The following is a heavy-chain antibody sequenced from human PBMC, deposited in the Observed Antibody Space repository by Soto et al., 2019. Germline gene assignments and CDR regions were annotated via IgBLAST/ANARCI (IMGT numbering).Heavy chain of an antibody. CDR1: GFTFDDYA. CDR2: ISWNSGSI. Sequence: GGSLRLSCAASGFTFDDYAMHWVRQAPGKGLEWVSGISWNSGSIGYADSVKGRFTISRDNSKNTLYLQMNSLRAEDTAVYYCARSDSSGYFGNDYYGMDVWGQGTTVTVS. D-gene: IGHD3-22*01. J-gene: IGHJ6*02. V-gene: IGHV3-9*01. CDR3: ARSDSSGYFGNDYYGMDV.